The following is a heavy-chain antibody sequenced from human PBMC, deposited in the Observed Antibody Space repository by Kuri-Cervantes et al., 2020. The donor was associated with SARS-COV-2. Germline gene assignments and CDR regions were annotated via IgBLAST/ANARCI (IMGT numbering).Heavy chain of an antibody. Sequence: SLKISCAASGFTFDDYAMHWVRQAPGKGLEWVSGISWNSGSIGYADSVKGRFTISRDNAKNSLYLQMNSLRAEDTAVYYCARDRCSSTSCYATWDYWGQGTLVTVSS. CDR1: GFTFDDYA. J-gene: IGHJ4*02. CDR2: ISWNSGSI. CDR3: ARDRCSSTSCYATWDY. D-gene: IGHD2-2*01. V-gene: IGHV3-9*01.